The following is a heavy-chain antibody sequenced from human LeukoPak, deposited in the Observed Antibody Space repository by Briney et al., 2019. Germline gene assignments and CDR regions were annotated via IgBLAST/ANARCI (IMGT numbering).Heavy chain of an antibody. CDR1: GFTFSSYA. CDR2: ISYDGSNK. Sequence: GGSLRLSCAASGFTFSSYAMHWVRQAPGKGLEWVAVISYDGSNKYYADSVKGRFTISRDNSKNTLYLQMNSLRAEDTAVYYCARDFHLSVWYVYYGMDVWGQGTTVTVSS. CDR3: ARDFHLSVWYVYYGMDV. D-gene: IGHD6-19*01. V-gene: IGHV3-30-3*01. J-gene: IGHJ6*02.